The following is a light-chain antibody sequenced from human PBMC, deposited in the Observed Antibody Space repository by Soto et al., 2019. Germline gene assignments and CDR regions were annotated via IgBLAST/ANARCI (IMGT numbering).Light chain of an antibody. J-gene: IGKJ4*02. CDR2: EAS. Sequence: EIVLTQSPGTLSLSPGERATLSCRASQTVRNNYLAWYQQKPGQAPKLLIYEASSGAAGMPDMFSGGWSGTDFILTISRLEPDDFAVYCWQQVSSNPLTFGRGTKV. V-gene: IGKV3-20*01. CDR1: QTVRNNY. CDR3: QQVSSNPLT.